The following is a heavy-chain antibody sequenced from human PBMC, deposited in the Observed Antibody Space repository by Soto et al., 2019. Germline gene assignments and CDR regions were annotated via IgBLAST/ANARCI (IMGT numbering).Heavy chain of an antibody. Sequence: GGSLRLSCEASGFTFSSYAMTWVRQAPGKGLEWVSTISDIGGSTYHADSVKGRFTISRDNSKNTLYLQMNSLRVEDTAVYYCAKEGDFWSGYSRYYGMDVWGQGTTVTVSS. CDR2: ISDIGGST. J-gene: IGHJ6*02. CDR3: AKEGDFWSGYSRYYGMDV. V-gene: IGHV3-23*01. CDR1: GFTFSSYA. D-gene: IGHD3-3*01.